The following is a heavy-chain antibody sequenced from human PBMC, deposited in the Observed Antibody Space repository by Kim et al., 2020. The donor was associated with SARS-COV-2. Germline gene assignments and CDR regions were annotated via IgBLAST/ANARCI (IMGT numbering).Heavy chain of an antibody. D-gene: IGHD6-13*01. V-gene: IGHV3-33*01. CDR2: IWYDGSNK. J-gene: IGHJ4*02. CDR1: GFTFSSYG. CDR3: AREGRGQQLVQGGRVDFDY. Sequence: GGSLRLSCAASGFTFSSYGMHWVRQAPGKGLEWVAVIWYDGSNKYYADSVKGRFTISRDNSKNTLYLQMNSLRAEDTAVYYCAREGRGQQLVQGGRVDFDYWGQGTLVTVSS.